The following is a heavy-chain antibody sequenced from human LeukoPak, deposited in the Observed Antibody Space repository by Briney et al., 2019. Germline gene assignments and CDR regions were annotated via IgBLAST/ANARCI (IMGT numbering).Heavy chain of an antibody. CDR1: GYIFTSYG. D-gene: IGHD2-2*01. CDR2: ISAYNGHT. V-gene: IGHV1-18*01. Sequence: ASVKVSCKASGYIFTSYGITWVRQAPGQGLGWMGWISAYNGHTNYAHKFQGRVTLTTDTSTTTAYMELRSLRSDDTAIYYCARDIPALFDYWGQGTLVTVSS. J-gene: IGHJ4*02. CDR3: ARDIPALFDY.